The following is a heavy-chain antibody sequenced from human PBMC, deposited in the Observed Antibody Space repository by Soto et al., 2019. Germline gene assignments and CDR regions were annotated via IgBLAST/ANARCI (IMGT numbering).Heavy chain of an antibody. Sequence: QVQLVQSGTEVKKPGASVKVSCTASGYTFTSYDLSWVRQATGTGIEWLGWMNPNSGNTGYAQKLQGRVTMTRNTSISTAYMEMSSLRSEDTATYYCARARRGRNGGFDILGQGTMVTVSS. J-gene: IGHJ3*02. CDR3: ARARRGRNGGFDI. D-gene: IGHD2-8*01. CDR1: GYTFTSYD. CDR2: MNPNSGNT. V-gene: IGHV1-8*01.